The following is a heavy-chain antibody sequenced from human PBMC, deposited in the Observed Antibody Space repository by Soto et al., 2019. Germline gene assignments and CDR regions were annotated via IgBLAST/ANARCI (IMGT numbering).Heavy chain of an antibody. V-gene: IGHV3-48*02. CDR3: VRDFLYAFDV. CDR1: GFTFSSYS. J-gene: IGHJ3*01. Sequence: GGSLRLSCVASGFTFSSYSMNWVRQAPGKGLEWISYIVSSGIYVNHADSVKGRFTISRDNAKNSLYLQMNSLRDDDTAVYYCVRDFLYAFDVWGQGTMVTVSS. CDR2: IVSSGIYV.